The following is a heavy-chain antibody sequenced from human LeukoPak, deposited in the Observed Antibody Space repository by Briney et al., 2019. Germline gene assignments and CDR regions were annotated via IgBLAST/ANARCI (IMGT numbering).Heavy chain of an antibody. CDR3: ARDGPHGDYFDY. J-gene: IGHJ4*02. D-gene: IGHD4-17*01. V-gene: IGHV4-59*01. CDR1: GGSISSYY. Sequence: NPSETLSLTCTVSGGSISSYYWSWIRQPPGKGLEWIGYIYYSGSTNCNPSLKSRVTISVDTSKNQFSLKLSSVTAADTAVYYCARDGPHGDYFDYWGQGTLVTVSS. CDR2: IYYSGST.